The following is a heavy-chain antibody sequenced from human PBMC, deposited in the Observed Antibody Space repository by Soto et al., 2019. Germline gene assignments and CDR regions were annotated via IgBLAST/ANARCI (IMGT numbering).Heavy chain of an antibody. CDR1: GYSFTSYW. J-gene: IGHJ6*02. CDR3: ARQRDSSSSVASAGTMDV. V-gene: IGHV5-10-1*01. D-gene: IGHD6-6*01. Sequence: GESLKISCKGSGYSFTSYWISWVRQMPGKGLEWMGRIDPSDSYTNYSPSFQGHVTISADKSISTAYLQWSSLKASDTAMYYCARQRDSSSSVASAGTMDVWGQGTTVTVSS. CDR2: IDPSDSYT.